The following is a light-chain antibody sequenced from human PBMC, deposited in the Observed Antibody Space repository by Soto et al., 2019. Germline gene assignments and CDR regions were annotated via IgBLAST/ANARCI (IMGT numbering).Light chain of an antibody. CDR1: QGISVY. J-gene: IGKJ4*01. V-gene: IGKV1-27*01. CDR2: AAS. CDR3: QNYNSAPIT. Sequence: DIQMTQSPSSLSASLGDRVTITCRASQGISVYLAWFQQKPGKVPKLLIYAASTLQSGVPSRFSGSGSGTDFTLTISSLQPEDVATYYCQNYNSAPITFGGGTKVEIK.